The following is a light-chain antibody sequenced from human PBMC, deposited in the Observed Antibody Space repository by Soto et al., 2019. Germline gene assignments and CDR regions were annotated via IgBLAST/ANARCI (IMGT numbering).Light chain of an antibody. Sequence: QSVLTQPPSASGSPGQSVTISCTGTSSDVGAYNLVSWYQQHPGKAPKLIIYEVTQRPSGVSDRFSGSKSGNTASLTVSGLQAEDEADYYCISFARSTNFRVFGGGTKLTVL. V-gene: IGLV2-8*01. CDR2: EVT. CDR1: SSDVGAYNL. CDR3: ISFARSTNFRV. J-gene: IGLJ3*02.